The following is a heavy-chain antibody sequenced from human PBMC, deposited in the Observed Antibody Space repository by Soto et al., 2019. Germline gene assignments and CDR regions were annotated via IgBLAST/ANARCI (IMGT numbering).Heavy chain of an antibody. CDR1: GGSISSYY. J-gene: IGHJ4*02. Sequence: PSETLSLTCTVSGGSISSYYWSWIRQPPGKGLEWIGYIYYSGSTNYNPSLKSRVTISVDTSKNQFSLKLSSVTAADTAVYYCARVKFGQWGGYEYWGQGTLVTVSS. D-gene: IGHD3-3*01. V-gene: IGHV4-59*01. CDR2: IYYSGST. CDR3: ARVKFGQWGGYEY.